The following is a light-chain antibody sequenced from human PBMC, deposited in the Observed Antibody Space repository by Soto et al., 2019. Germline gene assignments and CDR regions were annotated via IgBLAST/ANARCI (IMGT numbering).Light chain of an antibody. CDR2: AAS. CDR3: HQYDNAPQT. Sequence: EFVLMQSPGTLSLSPGERATLSCRASQSMTRTYIAWYQKKPGQAPRLLIYAASIRAPGIPDKFSGTGSGTDYSLTIDRLEPEDSAVYYCHQYDNAPQTFGQGTKVDIK. CDR1: QSMTRTY. J-gene: IGKJ2*01. V-gene: IGKV3-20*01.